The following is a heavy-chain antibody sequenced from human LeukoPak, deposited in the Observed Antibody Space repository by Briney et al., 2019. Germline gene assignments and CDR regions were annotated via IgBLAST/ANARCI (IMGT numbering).Heavy chain of an antibody. CDR3: ARGYNTMPGDY. V-gene: IGHV3-74*01. D-gene: IGHD1-14*01. Sequence: GGSLRLSCAASGFTFSNYWVHWVRQAPGKGLVWVSRINRDGSTTNYADSVKGRFTVSRDNAKNTLNLQMNSLRAEDTAVYYCARGYNTMPGDYWGQGTLVTVSS. CDR2: INRDGSTT. J-gene: IGHJ4*02. CDR1: GFTFSNYW.